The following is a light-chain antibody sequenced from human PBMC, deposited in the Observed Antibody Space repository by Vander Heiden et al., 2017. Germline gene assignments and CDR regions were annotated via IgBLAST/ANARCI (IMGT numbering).Light chain of an antibody. V-gene: IGLV3-1*01. Sequence: SYELTQPPSVSVSPGQTASITCSGDKLGDKYACWYQQTPGQSPVLVIYQDSKRPSGIPERFSGSNSGNTATLTISGTQAMEEADYYCQAWDSSTEVVFGGGTKLTVL. CDR2: QDS. CDR3: QAWDSSTEVV. CDR1: KLGDKY. J-gene: IGLJ2*01.